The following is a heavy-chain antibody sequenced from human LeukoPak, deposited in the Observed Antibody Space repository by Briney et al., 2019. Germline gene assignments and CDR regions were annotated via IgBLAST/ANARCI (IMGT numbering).Heavy chain of an antibody. V-gene: IGHV1-46*01. J-gene: IGHJ4*02. CDR2: INPSGGST. D-gene: IGHD2-15*01. CDR3: ARDGLRYCSGGSCYSHFDY. Sequence: ASVKVSCKASGYTFTSYYMHWVRQAPGQGLEWMGIINPSGGSTSYAQKFQGRVTMTRDMSTSTVYMELSSLRSEDTAVYYCARDGLRYCSGGSCYSHFDYWGQGTLVTVSS. CDR1: GYTFTSYY.